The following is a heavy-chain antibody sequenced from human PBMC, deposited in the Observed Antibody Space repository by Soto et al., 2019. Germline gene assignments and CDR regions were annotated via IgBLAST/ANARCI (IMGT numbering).Heavy chain of an antibody. V-gene: IGHV3-7*05. CDR1: GFTFSSYW. CDR2: IKQDGSEK. D-gene: IGHD2-2*01. CDR3: ARRGYCSSTSCYEYYYGMDV. J-gene: IGHJ6*02. Sequence: GGSLRLSCAASGFTFSSYWMSWVRQAPGKGLEWVANIKQDGSEKYYVDSVKGRFTISRDNAKNSLYLQMNSLRAEDKAVYYCARRGYCSSTSCYEYYYGMDVWGQGTTVTVSS.